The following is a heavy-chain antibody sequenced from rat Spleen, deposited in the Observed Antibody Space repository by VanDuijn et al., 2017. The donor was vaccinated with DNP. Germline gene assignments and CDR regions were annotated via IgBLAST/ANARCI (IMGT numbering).Heavy chain of an antibody. CDR1: GFTFSNYG. CDR3: ATGATEGFPY. J-gene: IGHJ3*01. D-gene: IGHD1-11*01. CDR2: IRYDGSST. V-gene: IGHV5-29*01. Sequence: EVQLVESGGGLVQPGRSLKLSCAASGFTFSNYGMAWVRQAPTKGLEWVATIRYDGSSTYYRDSVKGRFTISRDNARSTLYLQIDSLRSEDTATYYCATGATEGFPYWGQGTLVSVSS.